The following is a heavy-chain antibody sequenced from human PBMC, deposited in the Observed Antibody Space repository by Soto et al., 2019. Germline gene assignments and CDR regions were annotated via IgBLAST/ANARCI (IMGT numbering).Heavy chain of an antibody. V-gene: IGHV1-18*01. CDR2: ISAYNGNT. D-gene: IGHD3-16*01. CDR3: AGGGTPIDY. J-gene: IGHJ4*02. Sequence: QVQLVQSEAEVKKPGASVKVSCKTSGYTFPNFGLSCVRQAPGQGLEWMGWISAYNGNTNYAQNFQRRVTMTTNTSTSTAYMEMRSLRSDDKSVYYCAGGGTPIDYWGQGTLVTVSS. CDR1: GYTFPNFG.